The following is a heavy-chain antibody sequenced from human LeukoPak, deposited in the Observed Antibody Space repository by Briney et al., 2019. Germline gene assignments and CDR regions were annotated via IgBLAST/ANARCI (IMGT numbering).Heavy chain of an antibody. D-gene: IGHD3-22*01. CDR2: IGGTGYTS. J-gene: IGHJ4*02. CDR1: GFTLINYA. V-gene: IGHV3-23*01. Sequence: PGGSLRLPCAASGFTLINYAMTWVRQAPGKGLEWVSTIGGTGYTSFYADSVKGRFTISRDNSKDTLYLQMHRLRAEDTAIYYCAKAPYDTARSGLDYWGQGTVVTISS. CDR3: AKAPYDTARSGLDY.